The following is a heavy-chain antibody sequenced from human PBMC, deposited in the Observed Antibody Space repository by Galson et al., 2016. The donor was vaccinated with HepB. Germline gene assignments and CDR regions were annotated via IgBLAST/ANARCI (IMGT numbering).Heavy chain of an antibody. CDR2: ISYDGSNK. J-gene: IGHJ4*02. Sequence: SLRLSCAVSGFTFSSYAMHWVRQAPGKGLEWVAVISYDGSNKYRADSVKGRFTISRDNSKNTLYLQMNSLRGEDTAVYYCARDAFNWNGNPGDYWGQGTLVTVSS. V-gene: IGHV3-30-3*01. D-gene: IGHD1-1*01. CDR1: GFTFSSYA. CDR3: ARDAFNWNGNPGDY.